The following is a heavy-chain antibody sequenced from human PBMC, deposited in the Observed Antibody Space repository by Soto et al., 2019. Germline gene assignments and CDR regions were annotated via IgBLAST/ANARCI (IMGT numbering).Heavy chain of an antibody. Sequence: QITLKESGPTLVKPTQTLTLTCTFSGFSLSTSGVGVAWIRQPPGKALEWLALIYWDDDKRHSPSLKSRLSITKDTSKNLVVLIMTNMDPVDTATYYCAHGSVTTDAFDIWGQGTMVTVSS. D-gene: IGHD4-17*01. J-gene: IGHJ3*02. CDR3: AHGSVTTDAFDI. CDR1: GFSLSTSGVG. CDR2: IYWDDDK. V-gene: IGHV2-5*02.